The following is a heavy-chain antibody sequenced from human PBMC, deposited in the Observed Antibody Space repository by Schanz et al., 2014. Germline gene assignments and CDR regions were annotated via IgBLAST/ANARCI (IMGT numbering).Heavy chain of an antibody. V-gene: IGHV1-2*02. Sequence: QVHLVQSGAEVKKPGASVKVSCKASGYTFTSYGITWVRQAPGQGLEWMGWINPNSGDTNYAQKFQGRVTMTRDTSISTAYMELSRLRSDDTAVYYCARAGQDFEYSSLSPIWYFDLWGRGTLVTVSS. D-gene: IGHD6-6*01. CDR2: INPNSGDT. CDR1: GYTFTSYG. CDR3: ARAGQDFEYSSLSPIWYFDL. J-gene: IGHJ2*01.